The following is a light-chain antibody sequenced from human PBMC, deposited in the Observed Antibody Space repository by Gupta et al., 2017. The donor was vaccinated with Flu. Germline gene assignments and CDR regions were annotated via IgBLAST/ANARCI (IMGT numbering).Light chain of an antibody. V-gene: IGKV3-20*01. CDR1: QSISSSY. Sequence: TLSLSPGERATLSCRASQSISSSYSAWYQQKPGQAPRLLIFGASIRATDVPDRFSGSAYGTDFSLTISRREPEDFAVYYCQQFSNSSRITFGQGTRLEIK. J-gene: IGKJ5*01. CDR2: GAS. CDR3: QQFSNSSRIT.